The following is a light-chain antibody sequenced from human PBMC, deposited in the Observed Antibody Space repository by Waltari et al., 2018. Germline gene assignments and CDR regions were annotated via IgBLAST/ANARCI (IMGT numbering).Light chain of an antibody. Sequence: DIVMTQSPLSLPVTPGDPAPIPCRFSQSLLHGDGRNFLDWYLQKPGQSPQLLIYMGSNRASGVPDRFSGSGSGTYFTLKISRVEAEDVGVYYCMQARQPPYTFGGGTKVEIK. CDR1: QSLLHGDGRNF. V-gene: IGKV2-28*01. CDR2: MGS. CDR3: MQARQPPYT. J-gene: IGKJ4*01.